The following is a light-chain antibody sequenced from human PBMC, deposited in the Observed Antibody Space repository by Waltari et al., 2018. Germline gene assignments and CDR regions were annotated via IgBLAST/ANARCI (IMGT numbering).Light chain of an antibody. CDR1: SSDVGGYNY. CDR2: DVS. CDR3: CSYAGSSPYVV. Sequence: QSALTQPASVSGSPGQSITISCTGTSSDVGGYNYFSWYQQHPGKAPKLMIYDVSKRPSGVSNRCSGSKSGNTASLTISGLQAEDEADYYCCSYAGSSPYVVFGGGTKLTVL. J-gene: IGLJ2*01. V-gene: IGLV2-23*02.